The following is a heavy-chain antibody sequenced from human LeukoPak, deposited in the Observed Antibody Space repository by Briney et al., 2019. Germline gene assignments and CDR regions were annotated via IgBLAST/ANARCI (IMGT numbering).Heavy chain of an antibody. CDR1: GGSISRYY. CDR2: IYSGGSA. J-gene: IGHJ3*02. Sequence: ETLSLTCTVSGGSISRYYWSWVRQAPGKGLEWVSVIYSGGSAYYADSVKGRFTTSRDNSKNTLDLQMNSLRTEDTAVYYCARGLRSSTTWGAIDIWGQGTMVTVSS. V-gene: IGHV3-66*02. D-gene: IGHD2-2*01. CDR3: ARGLRSSTTWGAIDI.